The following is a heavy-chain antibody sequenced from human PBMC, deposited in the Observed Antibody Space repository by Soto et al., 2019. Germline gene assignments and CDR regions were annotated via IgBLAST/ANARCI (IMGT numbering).Heavy chain of an antibody. CDR3: ARTPVDTSMIYWLDP. CDR1: GGSISSGDYS. V-gene: IGHV4-61*08. CDR2: IYYSGNT. J-gene: IGHJ5*02. D-gene: IGHD5-18*01. Sequence: SETLSLTCTVSGGSISSGDYSWSWIRQPPGKGLEWIGYIYYSGNTNYNPSLKSRVIISVDTSKNLFSLKLTSVTAADTAVYYCARTPVDTSMIYWLDPWGQGTLVTVSS.